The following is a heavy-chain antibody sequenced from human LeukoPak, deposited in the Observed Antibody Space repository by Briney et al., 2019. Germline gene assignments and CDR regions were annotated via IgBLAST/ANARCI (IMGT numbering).Heavy chain of an antibody. Sequence: SQTLSLACTVSGRSISSGRYESSWIRRPGGNGLEWIRRIYTSGRTNYNPSLKSRVTISVDTSKNQFSLKLSSVTAADTAVYYCARELRFLEWATKPWGQGTLVTVSS. V-gene: IGHV4-61*02. CDR1: GRSISSGRYE. J-gene: IGHJ5*02. CDR3: ARELRFLEWATKP. D-gene: IGHD3-3*01. CDR2: IYTSGRT.